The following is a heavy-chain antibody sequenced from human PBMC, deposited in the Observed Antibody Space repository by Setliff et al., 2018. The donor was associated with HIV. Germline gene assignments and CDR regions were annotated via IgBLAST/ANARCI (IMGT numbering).Heavy chain of an antibody. CDR1: GFTVSSNY. CDR3: ARRAGYTSSWYREDYYYMDV. V-gene: IGHV3-53*01. D-gene: IGHD6-13*01. CDR2: IYSGGST. Sequence: GGSLRLSCAASGFTVSSNYMSWVRQAPGKGLEWVSVIYSGGSTYYADSVKGRFTISRDNSKNTLYLQMNSLRAGDTAVYYCARRAGYTSSWYREDYYYMDVWGQGTTVTVSS. J-gene: IGHJ6*03.